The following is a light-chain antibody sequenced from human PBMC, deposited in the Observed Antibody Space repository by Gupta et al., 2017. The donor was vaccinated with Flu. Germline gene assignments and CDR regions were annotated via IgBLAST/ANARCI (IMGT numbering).Light chain of an antibody. CDR3: QHYGSPPQV. CDR1: QSVRSSY. Sequence: ESVLTQSPGTLSLSPGERATLSCRASQSVRSSYLAWYQQKPGQAPRLLIDGATSNSTGTPDSFSGSWSGTDSPLTISRLEPEDVAVYYCQHYGSPPQVFGRGTKVEIK. V-gene: IGKV3-20*01. J-gene: IGKJ4*01. CDR2: GAT.